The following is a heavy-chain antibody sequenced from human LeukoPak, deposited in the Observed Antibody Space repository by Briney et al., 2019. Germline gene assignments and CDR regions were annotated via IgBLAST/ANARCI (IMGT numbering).Heavy chain of an antibody. CDR2: IYYSGST. Sequence: SETLSLTCTVSGGPISSSSYYWGWIRQPPGKGLEWIGSIYYSGSTYYNPSLKSRVTISVDTSKNQFSLKLSSVTAADTAVYYCARGVVTGYNWFDPWGQGTLVTVSS. J-gene: IGHJ5*02. CDR1: GGPISSSSYY. D-gene: IGHD3-3*01. V-gene: IGHV4-39*07. CDR3: ARGVVTGYNWFDP.